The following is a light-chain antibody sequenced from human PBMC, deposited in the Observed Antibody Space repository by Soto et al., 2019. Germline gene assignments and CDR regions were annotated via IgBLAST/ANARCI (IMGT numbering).Light chain of an antibody. J-gene: IGKJ4*01. CDR2: GAS. Sequence: EIVMTQSPATLSVSPGERATLSCRASQSVSSNLAWYQQKPGQAPRLLIYGASTSATCIPARFSGSGSGTEFTLTISSLQSEEFAVYYCQQYNNWPPLTFGGGTKVEIK. V-gene: IGKV3-15*01. CDR1: QSVSSN. CDR3: QQYNNWPPLT.